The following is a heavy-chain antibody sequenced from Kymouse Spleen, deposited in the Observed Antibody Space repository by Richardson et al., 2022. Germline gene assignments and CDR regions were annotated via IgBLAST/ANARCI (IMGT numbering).Heavy chain of an antibody. Sequence: QVQLQESGPGLVKPSETLSLTCTVSGGSISSYYWSWIRQPPGKGLEWIGYIYYSGSTNYNPSLKSRVTISVDTSKNQFSLKLSSVTAADTAVYYCARGPPYSSGWFPFDYWGQGTLVTVSS. V-gene: IGHV4-59*01. J-gene: IGHJ4*02. D-gene: IGHD6-19*01. CDR2: IYYSGST. CDR3: ARGPPYSSGWFPFDY. CDR1: GGSISSYY.